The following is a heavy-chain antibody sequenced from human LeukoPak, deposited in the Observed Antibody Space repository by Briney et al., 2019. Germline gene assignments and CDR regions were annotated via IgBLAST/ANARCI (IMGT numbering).Heavy chain of an antibody. D-gene: IGHD1-26*01. V-gene: IGHV1-2*02. CDR2: INPNTGDT. Sequence: SVKVSCKVYGYTFTGQDMHWVRQAPGQGSEWMGWINPNTGDTKYAQKFRGRVTMTSDTTISTAYMELSRLTSDATAVYYWASYSWYSGSPPFDYWGQGTLVTVSS. CDR3: ASYSWYSGSPPFDY. J-gene: IGHJ4*02. CDR1: GYTFTGQD.